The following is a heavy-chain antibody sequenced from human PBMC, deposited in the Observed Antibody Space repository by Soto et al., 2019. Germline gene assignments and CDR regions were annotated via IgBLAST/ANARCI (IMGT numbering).Heavy chain of an antibody. CDR1: GFSLSSSGVG. D-gene: IGHD3-16*02. Sequence: SGPTLVNPTQTLTLTCTFSGFSLSSSGVGVGWIRQPSGKALEWLAFIYWDDDTRYSPSLSSRLTITKDTSKNQVVLTMANLDPVDTATYYCIYTALTFIGGSYRPSGLSYWGQGTLVTVSS. CDR3: IYTALTFIGGSYRPSGLSY. V-gene: IGHV2-5*02. J-gene: IGHJ4*02. CDR2: IYWDDDT.